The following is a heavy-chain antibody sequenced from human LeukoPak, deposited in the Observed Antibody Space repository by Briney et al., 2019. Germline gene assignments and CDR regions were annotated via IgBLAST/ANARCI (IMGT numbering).Heavy chain of an antibody. D-gene: IGHD2-15*01. CDR1: GYSFSTYW. J-gene: IGHJ3*02. V-gene: IGHV5-51*01. CDR3: ATRTVVAAQDAFDI. Sequence: GESLKISCKGSGYSFSTYWIGWVRQMPGKGLEWMGIIYPGDSDTRYSPSFQGQVTISADKSISTAYLQWSSLKAPDTAMYYCATRTVVAAQDAFDIWGQGTMVTVSS. CDR2: IYPGDSDT.